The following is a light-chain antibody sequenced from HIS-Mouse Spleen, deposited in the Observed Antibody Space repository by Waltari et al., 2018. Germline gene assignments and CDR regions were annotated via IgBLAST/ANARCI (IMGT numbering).Light chain of an antibody. CDR3: AAWDDSLNGWV. J-gene: IGLJ3*02. V-gene: IGLV1-44*01. Sequence: QSVLTQPPSASGTPGQRVPISCSGSSSTIGSNTLNWYQQLPGTAPKLLIYSNNQRPSGVPDRFSGSKSGTSASLAISGLQSEDEADYYCAAWDDSLNGWVFGGGTKLTVL. CDR2: SNN. CDR1: SSTIGSNT.